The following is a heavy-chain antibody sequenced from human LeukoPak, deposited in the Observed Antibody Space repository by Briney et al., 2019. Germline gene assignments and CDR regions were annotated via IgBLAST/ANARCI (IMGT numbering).Heavy chain of an antibody. CDR2: IWDDGSSK. CDR3: VRHRDYSAGFPYYYMDV. V-gene: IGHV3-33*01. J-gene: IGHJ6*03. CDR1: GFTFSSFG. Sequence: GRSLRLSCAASGFTFSSFGMHWVRQAPGKGLEWVALIWDDGSSKNYADSVKGRFTISRDNSKNTLYLQTDSLRVDDTAVYYCVRHRDYSAGFPYYYMDVWGTGTTVTVSS. D-gene: IGHD4-11*01.